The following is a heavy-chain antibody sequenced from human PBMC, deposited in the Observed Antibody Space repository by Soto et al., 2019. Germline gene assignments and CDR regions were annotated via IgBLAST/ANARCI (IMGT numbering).Heavy chain of an antibody. CDR2: ISGYNAYA. Sequence: GASVKVSCKSSDHSFTTYGIAWVRQAPGQGLEWMGWISGYNAYANYAQKFQDRVTLTIDAPRSTAFMEMRSLRSDDTAVYYCARRNFYGNSMTDYSMDGWAQGTTVTLSS. V-gene: IGHV1-18*01. D-gene: IGHD1-7*01. CDR3: ARRNFYGNSMTDYSMDG. J-gene: IGHJ6*02. CDR1: DHSFTTYG.